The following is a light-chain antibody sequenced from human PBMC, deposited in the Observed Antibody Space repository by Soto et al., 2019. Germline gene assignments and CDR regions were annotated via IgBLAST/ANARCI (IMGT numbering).Light chain of an antibody. CDR3: QQYYSSSFT. J-gene: IGKJ3*01. Sequence: DIVMTQSPDSLAVSLGARATINCKSSQSVLYSSNNNTYLALYQQKPGQPHKLLIYWASTRESGVPDRFSGSGSGTDFTLTISSLQAEDVAVYYCQQYYSSSFTFGHGTKVDIK. V-gene: IGKV4-1*01. CDR1: QSVLYSSNNNTY. CDR2: WAS.